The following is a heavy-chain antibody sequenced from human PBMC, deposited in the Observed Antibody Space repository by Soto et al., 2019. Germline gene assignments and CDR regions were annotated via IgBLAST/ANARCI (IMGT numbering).Heavy chain of an antibody. D-gene: IGHD6-13*01. V-gene: IGHV1-18*01. CDR1: GYTFTSYG. Sequence: ASVKVSCKASGYTFTSYGISWVRQAPGQGLEWMGWISAYNGNTNYAQKLQGRVTMTTHTSTSTAYMELRSLRSDDTAVYYCARLRSGSSSGVYYYGMDVWAQGTPVTVSS. J-gene: IGHJ6*02. CDR2: ISAYNGNT. CDR3: ARLRSGSSSGVYYYGMDV.